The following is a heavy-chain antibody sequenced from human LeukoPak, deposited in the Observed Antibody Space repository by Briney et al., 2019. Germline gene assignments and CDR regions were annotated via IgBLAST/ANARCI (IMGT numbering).Heavy chain of an antibody. V-gene: IGHV4-4*02. J-gene: IGHJ4*02. CDR3: ARESRGPDY. CDR1: GVSISSVNW. D-gene: IGHD5-24*01. Sequence: PSETLSLTCSVSGVSISSVNWWCWVRQSPGKGLEWIGEIYHSGTTNYNPSLKSRVTVSVDKSKNQFSLKLTSVTAADTAVYYCARESRGPDYWGQGTLVTVSS. CDR2: IYHSGTT.